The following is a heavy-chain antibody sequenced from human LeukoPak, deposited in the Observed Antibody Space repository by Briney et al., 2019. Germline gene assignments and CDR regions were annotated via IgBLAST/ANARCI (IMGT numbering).Heavy chain of an antibody. CDR1: GFTFSSYG. CDR3: AKDPSLRYPTFDY. CDR2: ISYDGSNK. J-gene: IGHJ4*02. D-gene: IGHD3-9*01. V-gene: IGHV3-30*18. Sequence: GGSLRLSCAASGFTFSSYGMHWVRQAPGKGLEWVAVISYDGSNKYYADSVKGRFTISRDNSKNTLYLQMNSLRAEDTAVYYCAKDPSLRYPTFDYWGQGTLVTVSS.